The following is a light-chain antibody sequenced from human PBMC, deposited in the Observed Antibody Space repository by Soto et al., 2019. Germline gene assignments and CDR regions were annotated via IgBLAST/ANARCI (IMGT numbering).Light chain of an antibody. J-gene: IGLJ2*01. Sequence: QSVLTQPASVSGSPGQSITISCTGTSSDVGGYHYVSWYQQHPGKAPKLMIYDVSNRPSGVSNRFSGSKSGNTASLTISGLQAEDEADYCCSSYTSSSTLVFGGGTMLTVL. V-gene: IGLV2-14*01. CDR2: DVS. CDR1: SSDVGGYHY. CDR3: SSYTSSSTLV.